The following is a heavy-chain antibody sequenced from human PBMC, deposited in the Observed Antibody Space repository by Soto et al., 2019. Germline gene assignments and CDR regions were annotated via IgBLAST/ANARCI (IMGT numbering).Heavy chain of an antibody. Sequence: GGSLRLSCAASGLTFSSYAMHWVRQAPGKGLEWVAGISYDGSNKYYADSVKGRFTISRDNSKNTLYLQMNSLRAEETAVYYCARSHSSGYYGDYWSQGTLVTVSS. J-gene: IGHJ4*02. D-gene: IGHD3-22*01. CDR2: ISYDGSNK. CDR3: ARSHSSGYYGDY. CDR1: GLTFSSYA. V-gene: IGHV3-30-3*01.